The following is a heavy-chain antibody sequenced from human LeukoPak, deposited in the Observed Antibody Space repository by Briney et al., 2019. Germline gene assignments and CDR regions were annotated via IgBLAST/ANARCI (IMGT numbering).Heavy chain of an antibody. CDR1: GGSISSYY. D-gene: IGHD3-10*01. V-gene: IGHV4-59*08. Sequence: PSETLSLTCTVSGGSISSYYWSWIRQPPGKGLEWIGYIYYSGSTNYNPSLKSRVTISVDTSKNQFSLKLSSVTAADTAVYYCARGGHLNYFYYYMDVWGKGTTVTVSS. J-gene: IGHJ6*03. CDR3: ARGGHLNYFYYYMDV. CDR2: IYYSGST.